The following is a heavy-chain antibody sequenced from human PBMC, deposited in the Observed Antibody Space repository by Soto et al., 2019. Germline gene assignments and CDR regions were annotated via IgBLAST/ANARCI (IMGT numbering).Heavy chain of an antibody. CDR1: GGSISGYY. D-gene: IGHD1-20*01. Sequence: QVKLQESGPGLVKPSETLSLTCSVSGGSISGYYWSWIRQPPGKGLEWIGYIHYSGSTNYNPSLKSRVIISVDTSKNQLSLKLSSVTAADTAVYYCARGYFTAFEIWGQGTMVTVS. CDR2: IHYSGST. CDR3: ARGYFTAFEI. V-gene: IGHV4-59*01. J-gene: IGHJ3*02.